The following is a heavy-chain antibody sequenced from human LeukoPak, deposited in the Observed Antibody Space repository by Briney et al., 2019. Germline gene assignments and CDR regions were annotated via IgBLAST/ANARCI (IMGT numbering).Heavy chain of an antibody. Sequence: SVKVSCKASGGTFSSYAISWVRQAPGQGLEWTGGIIPIFGTANYAQKFQGRVTITTDESTSTAYMELSSLRSEDTAVYYCARDLAVAGNWFDPWGQGTLVTVSS. CDR3: ARDLAVAGNWFDP. D-gene: IGHD6-19*01. V-gene: IGHV1-69*05. J-gene: IGHJ5*02. CDR1: GGTFSSYA. CDR2: IIPIFGTA.